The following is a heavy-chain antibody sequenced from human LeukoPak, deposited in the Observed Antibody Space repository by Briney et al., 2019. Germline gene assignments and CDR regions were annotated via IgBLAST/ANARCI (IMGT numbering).Heavy chain of an antibody. J-gene: IGHJ4*02. CDR2: INSDGSST. CDR1: GFTFSSYW. CDR3: AREFRLRYFDWLLRTRVFDY. Sequence: GGSLRLSCAASGFTFSSYWMHWVRQAPGKGLVWVSRINSDGSSTSYADSVKGRFTISRDNSKNTLYLQMNSLRAEDTAVYYCAREFRLRYFDWLLRTRVFDYWGQGTLVTVSS. V-gene: IGHV3-74*01. D-gene: IGHD3-9*01.